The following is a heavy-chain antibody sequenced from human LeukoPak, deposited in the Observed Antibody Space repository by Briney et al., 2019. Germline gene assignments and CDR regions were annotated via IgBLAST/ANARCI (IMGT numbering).Heavy chain of an antibody. J-gene: IGHJ4*02. V-gene: IGHV6-1*01. CDR1: GDSVSSNSAA. CDR2: TYYRSKWYN. Sequence: SQTLSLTCAISGDSVSSNSAAWNWMRQSPSIGLEWLGRTYYRSKWYNDYAVSVKSRITTNPDTSKKQFSLQLNSVTPEDTAVYYCAREGIAAAGFDYWGPGTLVTVSS. CDR3: AREGIAAAGFDY. D-gene: IGHD6-13*01.